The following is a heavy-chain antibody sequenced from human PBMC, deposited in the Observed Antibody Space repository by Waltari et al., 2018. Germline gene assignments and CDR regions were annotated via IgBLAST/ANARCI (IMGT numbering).Heavy chain of an antibody. D-gene: IGHD2-21*01. CDR3: ARPGMIAHSFQY. CDR2: ILPKLNVK. CDR1: GGSFRSYA. Sequence: QVQLVQSGAEVKKPGSAVRVSCKTSGGSFRSYAINWVRQAPGQGLEGMGGILPKLNVKEYAQKFQGRVTITADESTSTAYMELSSLRSEDTAVYFCARPGMIAHSFQYWGQGTLVTVSS. J-gene: IGHJ1*01. V-gene: IGHV1-69*04.